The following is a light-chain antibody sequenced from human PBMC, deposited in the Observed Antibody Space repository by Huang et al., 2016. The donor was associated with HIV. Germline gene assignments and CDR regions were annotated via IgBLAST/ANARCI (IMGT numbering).Light chain of an antibody. CDR3: QQYDSSPWT. Sequence: EIVLTQSPGPLSLSPGKRATLSCRASQSVSSSYLAWYQQKPGQAPRRLFYGASSRATGIPDRFSGSGSGTDFTLTISRLEPEDFAVYYCQQYDSSPWTFGQGTKVEIK. CDR1: QSVSSSY. J-gene: IGKJ1*01. V-gene: IGKV3-20*01. CDR2: GAS.